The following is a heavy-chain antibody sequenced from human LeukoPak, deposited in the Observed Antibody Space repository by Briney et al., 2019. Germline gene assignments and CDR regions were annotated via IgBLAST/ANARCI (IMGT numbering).Heavy chain of an antibody. CDR3: ARAPGTTVTTVVMLHDY. CDR1: GYTFTSYG. D-gene: IGHD4-4*01. J-gene: IGHJ4*02. Sequence: GASVKVSCKASGYTFTSYGISWVRQAPGQGLEWMGWISAYNGNTNYAQKLQGRVTMTTDTSTSTAYMELRSLRSDDTAVYYCARAPGTTVTTVVMLHDYWGQGTLVTVSS. CDR2: ISAYNGNT. V-gene: IGHV1-18*01.